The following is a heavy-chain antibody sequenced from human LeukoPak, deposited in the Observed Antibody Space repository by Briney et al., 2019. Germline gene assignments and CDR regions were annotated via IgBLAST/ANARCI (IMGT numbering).Heavy chain of an antibody. Sequence: GGSLRLSCAASGITFTNAWLTWVRQAPGKGLEWVGRVKTKGDGGAADYAAPVKGRFTISRDDSAKTLYLQMNSLKTEDTAVYYCTTDRMIYATNWAVSWFDPWGQGTLVTVSS. J-gene: IGHJ5*02. V-gene: IGHV3-15*01. CDR2: VKTKGDGGAA. CDR3: TTDRMIYATNWAVSWFDP. D-gene: IGHD2-8*01. CDR1: GITFTNAW.